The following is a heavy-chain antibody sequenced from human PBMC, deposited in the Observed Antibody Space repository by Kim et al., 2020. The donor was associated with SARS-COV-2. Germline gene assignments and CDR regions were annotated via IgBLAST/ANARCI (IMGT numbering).Heavy chain of an antibody. CDR1: GGSISSSSYY. D-gene: IGHD5-18*01. Sequence: SETLSLTCTVSGGSISSSSYYWGWIRQPPGKGLEWIGSIYYSGSTYYNPSLKSRVTISVDTSKNQFSLKLSSVTAADTAVYYCARQDLPQVVQLWSSFDYWGQGTLVTVSS. CDR3: ARQDLPQVVQLWSSFDY. CDR2: IYYSGST. J-gene: IGHJ4*02. V-gene: IGHV4-39*01.